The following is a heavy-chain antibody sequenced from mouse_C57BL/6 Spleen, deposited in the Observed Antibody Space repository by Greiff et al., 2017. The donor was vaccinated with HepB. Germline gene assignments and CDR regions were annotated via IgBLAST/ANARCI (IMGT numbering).Heavy chain of an antibody. D-gene: IGHD1-1*01. J-gene: IGHJ2*01. CDR1: GYSITSGYY. CDR3: ARALYYYGSSYAYYFDY. CDR2: ISYDGSN. V-gene: IGHV3-6*01. Sequence: EVKLMESGPGLVKPSQSLSLTCSVTGYSITSGYYWNWIRQFPGNKLEWMGYISYDGSNNYNPSLKNRISITLDTSKNQFFLKLNSVTTEDTATYDCARALYYYGSSYAYYFDYWGQGTTLTVSS.